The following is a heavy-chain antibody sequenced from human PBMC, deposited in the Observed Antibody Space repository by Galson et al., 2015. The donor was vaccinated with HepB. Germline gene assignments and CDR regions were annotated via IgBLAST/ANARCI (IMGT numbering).Heavy chain of an antibody. CDR3: ARDYFPRDPNWVDP. J-gene: IGHJ5*02. Sequence: SVKVSCKASGYTFTSFGITWVRQAPGQGLEWMGWISAYTGNTNYAQKFQGRVTMTTDTSTTTAYMELRSLRSDDTAVYYCARDYFPRDPNWVDPWGQGTLVTVSS. CDR1: GYTFTSFG. V-gene: IGHV1-18*01. CDR2: ISAYTGNT. D-gene: IGHD3-10*01.